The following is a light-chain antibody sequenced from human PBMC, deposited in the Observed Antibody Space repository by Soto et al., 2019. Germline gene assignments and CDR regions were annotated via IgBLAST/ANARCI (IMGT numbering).Light chain of an antibody. Sequence: QSVLTQPPSVSGAPGQRVTISCTGSSSNIGAGYDVHWYQQHPGTAPKLLMYGNNNRPSGVPARFSASKSGTSASLAITGLQAEDAADYYCQSYASGLTLFGGATKVTVL. CDR1: SSNIGAGYD. V-gene: IGLV1-40*01. CDR2: GNN. CDR3: QSYASGLTL. J-gene: IGLJ2*01.